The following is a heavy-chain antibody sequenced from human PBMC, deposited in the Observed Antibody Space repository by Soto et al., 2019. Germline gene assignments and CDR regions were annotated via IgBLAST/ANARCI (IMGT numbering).Heavy chain of an antibody. V-gene: IGHV4-31*03. CDR3: ARDAYGSGSYLHY. Sequence: QVQLQESGPGLVKPSQTLSLTCTVSGGSISSGGYYWSWIRQHPGKGLEWIGYIYYSGSTYYNPSRKSRVTISVDTSKNQFSLKLSSVTAADTAVYYCARDAYGSGSYLHYWGQGTLVTVSS. CDR1: GGSISSGGYY. J-gene: IGHJ4*02. CDR2: IYYSGST. D-gene: IGHD3-10*01.